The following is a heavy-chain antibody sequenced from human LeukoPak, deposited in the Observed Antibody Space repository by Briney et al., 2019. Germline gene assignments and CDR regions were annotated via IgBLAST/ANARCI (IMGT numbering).Heavy chain of an antibody. V-gene: IGHV1-69*13. CDR2: IIPIFGTA. J-gene: IGHJ6*04. D-gene: IGHD3-10*01. CDR3: ARGDITMVRGVIIRYYYYGMDV. CDR1: GGTLSSYA. Sequence: SLKVSCTVSGGTLSSYAISWVRQAPGQGLEWMGGIIPIFGTANYAQKFQGRVTITADESTSTAYMERSSLRSEDTAVYYCARGDITMVRGVIIRYYYYGMDVWGEGTTVTVSS.